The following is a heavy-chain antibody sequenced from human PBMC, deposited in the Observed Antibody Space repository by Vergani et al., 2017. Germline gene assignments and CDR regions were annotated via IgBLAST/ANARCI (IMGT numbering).Heavy chain of an antibody. CDR1: GDSISSGNN. J-gene: IGHJ5*02. CDR3: ARRSSSYYFDI. Sequence: QVNLQESGPGLVKPSETLSLTCAVSGDSISSGNNWGWIRQPPGKGLEWISSVSHSGDTYFNPSLKGRVSISMDPSKNYFFLTRSSVTAADTAMYYCARRSSSYYFDIWGQGVLITVSS. CDR2: VSHSGDT. D-gene: IGHD3-22*01. V-gene: IGHV4-38-2*01.